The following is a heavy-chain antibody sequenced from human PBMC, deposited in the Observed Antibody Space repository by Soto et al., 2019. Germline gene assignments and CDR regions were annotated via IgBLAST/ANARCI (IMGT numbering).Heavy chain of an antibody. CDR3: ARDHAYCSSTSCPFDY. J-gene: IGHJ4*02. CDR2: IWYDGSNK. V-gene: IGHV3-33*01. CDR1: GFTFSSYG. Sequence: GGSLRLSCAASGFTFSSYGTHWVRQAPGKGLEWVAVIWYDGSNKYYADSVKGRFTISRDNSKNTLYLQMNSLRAEDTAVYYCARDHAYCSSTSCPFDYWGQGTLVTVSS. D-gene: IGHD2-2*01.